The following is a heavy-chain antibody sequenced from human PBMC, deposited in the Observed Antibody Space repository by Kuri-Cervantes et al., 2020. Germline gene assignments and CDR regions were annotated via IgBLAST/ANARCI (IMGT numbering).Heavy chain of an antibody. CDR1: GFTFSSYS. J-gene: IGHJ6*02. V-gene: IGHV3-48*01. Sequence: GESLKISCAASGFTFSSYSMNWVRQAPGKGLEWVSYISSSSSTIYYADSVKGRFTISRDNSKNTLYLQMNSLRAEDTAVYYCAKVSNWGSDYYYYYGMDVWGQGTTVTVSS. D-gene: IGHD7-27*01. CDR2: ISSSSSTI. CDR3: AKVSNWGSDYYYYYGMDV.